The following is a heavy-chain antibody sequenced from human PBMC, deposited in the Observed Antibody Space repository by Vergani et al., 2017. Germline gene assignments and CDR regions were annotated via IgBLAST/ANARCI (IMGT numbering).Heavy chain of an antibody. CDR2: IIPILGIA. CDR3: ARARGYSYGNAFLLGY. V-gene: IGHV1-69*09. Sequence: QVQLVQSGAEVKKPGASVKVSCKASGGTFSSYAISWVRQAPGQGLEWMGRIIPILGIANYAQKFQGRVTITADKSTSTAYMELSSLRSEDTAVYYGARARGYSYGNAFLLGYWGQGTLVTVSS. D-gene: IGHD5-18*01. J-gene: IGHJ4*02. CDR1: GGTFSSYA.